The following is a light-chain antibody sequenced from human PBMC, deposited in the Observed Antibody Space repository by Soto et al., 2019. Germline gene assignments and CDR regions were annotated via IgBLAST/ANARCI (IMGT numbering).Light chain of an antibody. CDR3: QQYGSSPPNT. Sequence: EIVFTQSPGNLSLSPGERANLSCRARQSVSSSYLAWYQQKPGQAPRLLIYGASSRATGIPDRFSGSGSGTAFTLTISRLEPEDFAVYYCQQYGSSPPNTFGQGTKVDIK. CDR1: QSVSSSY. CDR2: GAS. J-gene: IGKJ1*01. V-gene: IGKV3-20*01.